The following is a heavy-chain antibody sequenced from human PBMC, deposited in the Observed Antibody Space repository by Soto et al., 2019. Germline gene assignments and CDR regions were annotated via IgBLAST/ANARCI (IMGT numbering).Heavy chain of an antibody. Sequence: ASVKVSCKVSGYTLTELSMHWVRQAPGKGLEWMGGFDPEDGETIYAQKLQGRVTMTTDTSTSTAYMELRSLRSDDAAVYYCAREAAAGTLDYWGQGTLVTVSS. CDR3: AREAAAGTLDY. J-gene: IGHJ4*02. D-gene: IGHD6-13*01. CDR2: FDPEDGET. CDR1: GYTLTELS. V-gene: IGHV1-24*01.